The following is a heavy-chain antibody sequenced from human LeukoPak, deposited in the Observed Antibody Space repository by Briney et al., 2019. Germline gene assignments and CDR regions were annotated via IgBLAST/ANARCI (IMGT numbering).Heavy chain of an antibody. CDR2: MNPNSGNT. V-gene: IGHV1-8*01. CDR3: ARVPANYYGSGTINWFDP. J-gene: IGHJ5*02. D-gene: IGHD3-10*01. CDR1: GYTFTSYD. Sequence: GASVKVSCKASGYTFTSYDINWVRQATGQGLEWMGWMNPNSGNTGYAQKFQGRVTMTRNTSISTAYMELSSLRSEDTAVYYCARVPANYYGSGTINWFDPWGQGTLVTVSS.